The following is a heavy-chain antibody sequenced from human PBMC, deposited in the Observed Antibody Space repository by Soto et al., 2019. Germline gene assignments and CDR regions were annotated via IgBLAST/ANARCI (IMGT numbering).Heavy chain of an antibody. CDR1: GFTFSSYA. V-gene: IGHV3-23*01. CDR2: ISGSGGST. D-gene: IGHD3-22*01. Sequence: PGGSLRLSCAASGFTFSSYAMSWVRQAPGKGLELVSAISGSGGSTYYADSVKSRFTISRDNSKNTLYLQMNSLRAEDTAVYYCAKDRGLITMIVVVISFDIWGQGTMVTVSS. CDR3: AKDRGLITMIVVVISFDI. J-gene: IGHJ3*02.